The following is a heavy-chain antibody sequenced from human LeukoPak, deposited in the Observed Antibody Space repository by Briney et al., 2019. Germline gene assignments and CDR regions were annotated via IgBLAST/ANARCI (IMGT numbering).Heavy chain of an antibody. CDR1: GFTFNKFW. J-gene: IGHJ4*02. Sequence: PGGSLRLSCAASGFTFNKFWMTWARQAPGKGLEWVANINPDGSDKHHVDSVKGRFRISRDNAENSLYLQMDSLRAEDTAVYYCARDPCGGDCYLDYWGQGTLVTVSS. V-gene: IGHV3-7*01. CDR3: ARDPCGGDCYLDY. CDR2: INPDGSDK. D-gene: IGHD2-21*02.